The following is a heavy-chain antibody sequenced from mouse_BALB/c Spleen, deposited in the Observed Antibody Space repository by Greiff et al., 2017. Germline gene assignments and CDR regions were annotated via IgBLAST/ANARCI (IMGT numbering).Heavy chain of an antibody. CDR1: GVSFTSGY. Sequence: EVKLQESGPSLVKPSQTLSLTCSVSGVSFTSGYWNWVRKFPGNKLEYMGYISYGGSTYYNPSLKSRISITRDTSKNQYYLQLKSVTTEDTATYYYAREVAYWGQGTLVTVSA. J-gene: IGHJ3*01. V-gene: IGHV3-8*02. CDR3: AREVAY. CDR2: ISYGGST.